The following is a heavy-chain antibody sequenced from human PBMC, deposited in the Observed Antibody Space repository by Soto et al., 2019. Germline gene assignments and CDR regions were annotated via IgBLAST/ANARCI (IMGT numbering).Heavy chain of an antibody. D-gene: IGHD1-1*01. Sequence: ASVKVSCKPSAYTFTRYAIHWVRQAPGQRLEWMAWINPANGYTKYSRKFQDRVTVTRDTSASTVYMELTSLRSEDTAVYFCARQNNPYSYIDLWGRGTLVTVSS. J-gene: IGHJ2*01. CDR2: INPANGYT. V-gene: IGHV1-3*01. CDR1: AYTFTRYA. CDR3: ARQNNPYSYIDL.